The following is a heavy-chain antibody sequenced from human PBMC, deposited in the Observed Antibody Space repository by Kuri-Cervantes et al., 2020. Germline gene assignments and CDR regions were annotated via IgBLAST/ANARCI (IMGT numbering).Heavy chain of an antibody. D-gene: IGHD2-2*01. Sequence: GESLKISCKGSGYSFTSYWIGWVRQMPGKGLEWMGIIYPGDSDTRYSPSFQGQVTISADKSISTAYLQWSSLKASDTAMYYCARGPLSLGYCGSTSCYFDYWGQGTLVTVSS. CDR2: IYPGDSDT. CDR3: ARGPLSLGYCGSTSCYFDY. CDR1: GYSFTSYW. V-gene: IGHV5-51*01. J-gene: IGHJ4*02.